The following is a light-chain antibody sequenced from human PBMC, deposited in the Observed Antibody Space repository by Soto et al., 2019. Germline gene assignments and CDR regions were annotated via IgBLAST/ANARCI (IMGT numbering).Light chain of an antibody. J-gene: IGLJ3*02. V-gene: IGLV2-11*01. CDR1: SSDVGAYNY. Sequence: QSALTQPRSVSGSPGQSVTISCTGSSSDVGAYNYVSWYQHHPGKAPKVMIFDVSERPSGVPDRFSGSKSGYTASLTISGLQAEDEGDYYCCSYAGTYSWVFGGGTKLTVL. CDR3: CSYAGTYSWV. CDR2: DVS.